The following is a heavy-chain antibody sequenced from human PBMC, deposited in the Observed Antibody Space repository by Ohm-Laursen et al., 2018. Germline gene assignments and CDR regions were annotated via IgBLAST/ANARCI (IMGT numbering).Heavy chain of an antibody. D-gene: IGHD3-16*02. Sequence: GTLSLTCSVSGGSISSYFWSWIRQPAGKGLEWIGRIYTTGGTNYNPSLKSRVTMSVDTSKNQFSLKLSSVTAADTAVYYCARDPSLAHWGQGTLVTVSS. CDR3: ARDPSLAH. CDR1: GGSISSYF. CDR2: IYTTGGT. J-gene: IGHJ4*02. V-gene: IGHV4-4*07.